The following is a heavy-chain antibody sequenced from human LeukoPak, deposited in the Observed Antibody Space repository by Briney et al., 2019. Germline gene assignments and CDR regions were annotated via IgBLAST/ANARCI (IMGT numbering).Heavy chain of an antibody. CDR2: IYYSGST. CDR3: ASFYCSGGSCYQYYSYYYTDV. V-gene: IGHV4-39*01. D-gene: IGHD2-15*01. CDR1: GGSISSSSYY. J-gene: IGHJ6*03. Sequence: SETLSLTCTVSGGSISSSSYYWGWIRQPPGKGLEWIGSIYYSGSTYSNPSLQSRVTISVDTSKNQFSLKLNSVTAADTAVYYCASFYCSGGSCYQYYSYYYTDVWGKGTTVTISS.